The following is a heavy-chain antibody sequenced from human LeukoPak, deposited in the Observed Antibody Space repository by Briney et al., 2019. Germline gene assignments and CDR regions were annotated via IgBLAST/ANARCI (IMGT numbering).Heavy chain of an antibody. CDR2: INQDGSVI. D-gene: IGHD2-8*02. V-gene: IGHV3-7*01. CDR3: ATSSGAPGNM. CDR1: AVYW. Sequence: PGGSLRLSCVVSAVYWMSWVRQAPGKGLEWVANINQDGSVIYYVDSVKGRFTISRDNAKNSLYLQMNSLRAEDTGVYYCATSSGAPGNMWGQGTLVTVSS. J-gene: IGHJ4*02.